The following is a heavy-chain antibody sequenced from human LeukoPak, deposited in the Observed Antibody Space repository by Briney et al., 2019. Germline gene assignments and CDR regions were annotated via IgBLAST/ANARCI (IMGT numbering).Heavy chain of an antibody. J-gene: IGHJ6*03. Sequence: GGTLRLSCAASGFTFSSYGMSWVRQAPGKGLEWVSAISGSGGSTYYADSVKGRFTISRDNSKNTLYLQMNSLRAEDTAVYYCAKVHMRERGYSYVPYYYYMDVWGKGTTVTVSS. D-gene: IGHD5-18*01. CDR2: ISGSGGST. CDR3: AKVHMRERGYSYVPYYYYMDV. CDR1: GFTFSSYG. V-gene: IGHV3-23*01.